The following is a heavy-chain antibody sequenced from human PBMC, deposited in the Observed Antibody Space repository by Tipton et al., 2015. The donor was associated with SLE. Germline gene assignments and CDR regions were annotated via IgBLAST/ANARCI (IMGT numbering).Heavy chain of an antibody. V-gene: IGHV4-39*07. CDR3: ARAEYSFDY. CDR1: GGSISSRSYY. D-gene: IGHD3-10*01. Sequence: TLSLTCSVSGGSISSRSYYWGWIRQPPGMGLEWIGSIYYSGSTFHNPSLKSRLTISVDTSKNQFSLKLSSVTAADTAVYYWARAEYSFDYWGQRALVTVSS. CDR2: IYYSGST. J-gene: IGHJ4*02.